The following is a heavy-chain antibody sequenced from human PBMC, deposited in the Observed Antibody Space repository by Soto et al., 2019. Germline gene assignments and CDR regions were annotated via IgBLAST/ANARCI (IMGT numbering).Heavy chain of an antibody. CDR2: IYLSGNT. D-gene: IGHD2-21*02. V-gene: IGHV4-34*01. Sequence: SETLSLTCAVYVGSFSAHSWSWIRQPPGKGLEWIGDIYLSGNTYYNPSFRSRVTISVDRSKNQFSLKLNSVTAADTAVYYCARGGDHFDYWGQGTPVTVSS. CDR3: ARGGDHFDY. J-gene: IGHJ4*02. CDR1: VGSFSAHS.